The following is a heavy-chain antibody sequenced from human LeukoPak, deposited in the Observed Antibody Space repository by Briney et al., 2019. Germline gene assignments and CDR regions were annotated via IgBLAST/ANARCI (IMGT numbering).Heavy chain of an antibody. CDR1: GWSFNDYY. CDR3: ARGQVPAARGYNWFDP. Sequence: SETLSLTCAVYGWSFNDYYWNWVRQPPGKGLEWSGEINARGDTNHNPSLKSRVTISVDTSKKQFSLRLTSMIAADTALYYCARGQVPAARGYNWFDPWGQGTLVTVSS. D-gene: IGHD2-2*01. J-gene: IGHJ5*02. CDR2: INARGDT. V-gene: IGHV4-34*01.